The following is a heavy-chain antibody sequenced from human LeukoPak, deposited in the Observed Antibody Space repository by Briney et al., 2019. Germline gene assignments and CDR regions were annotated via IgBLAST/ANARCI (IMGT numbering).Heavy chain of an antibody. D-gene: IGHD4-17*01. CDR3: ARSPYGDYFGFTFDY. Sequence: SETLSLTCTVSGGSISSYYWSWIRQPPGKGLEWIGYIYYSGSTNYNPSLKSRVTISVDTSKNQFSLKLSSVTAADTAVYYCARSPYGDYFGFTFDYWGQGTPVTVSS. J-gene: IGHJ4*02. CDR1: GGSISSYY. CDR2: IYYSGST. V-gene: IGHV4-59*01.